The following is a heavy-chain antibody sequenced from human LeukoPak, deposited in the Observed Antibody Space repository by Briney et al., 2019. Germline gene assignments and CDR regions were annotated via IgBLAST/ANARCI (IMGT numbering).Heavy chain of an antibody. J-gene: IGHJ3*02. CDR1: GFIFSSYV. Sequence: GSLRLSCVSSGFIFSSYVMSWVRQAPGEGLEWVSSISVAGATTDYADSVKGRFTISRDNSKNTLYLQMNSLRAEDTAVYYCAKEFGAGIYAFDIWGQGTMVTVSS. CDR3: AKEFGAGIYAFDI. CDR2: ISVAGATT. V-gene: IGHV3-23*01. D-gene: IGHD6-13*01.